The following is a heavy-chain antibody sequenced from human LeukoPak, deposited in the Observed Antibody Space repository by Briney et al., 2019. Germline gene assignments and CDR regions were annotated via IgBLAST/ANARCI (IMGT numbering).Heavy chain of an antibody. CDR1: GFTFSSYA. CDR3: ARDPHRTGYSSSWYDRRRGFFDY. J-gene: IGHJ4*02. CDR2: ISGSGGST. D-gene: IGHD6-13*01. Sequence: PGGSLRLSCAASGFTFSSYAMSWVRQAPGKGLEWVSAISGSGGSTYYADSVKGRFTISRDNAKNSLYLQMNSLRDEDTAVYYCARDPHRTGYSSSWYDRRRGFFDYWGQGTLVTVSS. V-gene: IGHV3-23*01.